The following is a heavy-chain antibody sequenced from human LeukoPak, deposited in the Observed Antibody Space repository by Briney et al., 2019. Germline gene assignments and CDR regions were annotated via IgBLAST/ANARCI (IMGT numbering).Heavy chain of an antibody. D-gene: IGHD6-6*01. CDR2: ISSSSSYI. V-gene: IGHV3-21*01. CDR3: AKSSIAAPGGY. J-gene: IGHJ4*02. CDR1: GFTFSSYS. Sequence: GGSLRLSCAASGFTFSSYSMNWVRQAPGKGLEWVSSISSSSSYIYYADSVKGRFTISRDNAKNSLYLQMNSLRAEDTTVYYCAKSSIAAPGGYWGQGTLVTVSS.